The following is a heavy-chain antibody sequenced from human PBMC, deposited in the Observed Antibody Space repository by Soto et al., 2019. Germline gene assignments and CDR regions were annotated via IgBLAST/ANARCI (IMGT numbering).Heavy chain of an antibody. Sequence: QITLKESGPPLVKPTQTLTLTCTFSGFSLTTSGVGVGWIRQPPGKALEWLALIYWDDDKRYSPSLNSRLTITKDTSKNQVVLTMTNMDPVDTATYYCAHSRPPRLLDFWGQGTLVIVSS. J-gene: IGHJ4*02. V-gene: IGHV2-5*02. CDR1: GFSLTTSGVG. CDR2: IYWDDDK. CDR3: AHSRPPRLLDF. D-gene: IGHD6-6*01.